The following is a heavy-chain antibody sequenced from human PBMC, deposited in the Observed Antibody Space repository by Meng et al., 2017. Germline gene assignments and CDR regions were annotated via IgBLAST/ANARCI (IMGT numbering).Heavy chain of an antibody. CDR2: ISYDGSNK. Sequence: QGQLVESGGGVVQPGRSLGLSCAASGFTFSSYAMHWVRQAPGKGLEWVAVISYDGSNKYYADSVKGRFTISRDNSKNTLYLQMNSLRAEDTAVYYCASGSQWLFPYWGQGTLVTVSS. CDR3: ASGSQWLFPY. CDR1: GFTFSSYA. D-gene: IGHD6-19*01. J-gene: IGHJ4*02. V-gene: IGHV3-30*01.